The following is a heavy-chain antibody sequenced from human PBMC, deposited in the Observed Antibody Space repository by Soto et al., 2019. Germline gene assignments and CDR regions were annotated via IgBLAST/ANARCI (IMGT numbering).Heavy chain of an antibody. Sequence: ASVKVSCKASGYTFTSYGISWVRQAPGQGLEWMGWISAYNGNTNYAQKLQGRVTMTTDTSTSTAYMELRSLRSDDTAVYYCARVGLTEMAQIYYFDYWGQGTLVTVSS. CDR3: ARVGLTEMAQIYYFDY. V-gene: IGHV1-18*01. CDR1: GYTFTSYG. D-gene: IGHD3-16*01. CDR2: ISAYNGNT. J-gene: IGHJ4*02.